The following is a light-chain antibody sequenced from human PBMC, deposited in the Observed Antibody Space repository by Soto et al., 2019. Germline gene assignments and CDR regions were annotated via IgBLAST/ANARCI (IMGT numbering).Light chain of an antibody. Sequence: QSALTQPASVSGSPGQSITISCTGTSSDVGGYNYVSWYQQHPGKAPKLMIYEVSNRPSGVSNRFSGSKSANTASLTISGLQDEDEADYFCSSYGSTSTRYVFGTGTKLTVL. CDR3: SSYGSTSTRYV. J-gene: IGLJ1*01. V-gene: IGLV2-14*01. CDR2: EVS. CDR1: SSDVGGYNY.